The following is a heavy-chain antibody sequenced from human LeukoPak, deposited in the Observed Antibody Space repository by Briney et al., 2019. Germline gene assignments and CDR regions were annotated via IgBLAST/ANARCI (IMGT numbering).Heavy chain of an antibody. J-gene: IGHJ5*02. Sequence: ASVKVSCKTSGYSFTAYFIHWVRQATGQGLEWMGWMNPNSGNTGYAQKFQGRVTMTRNTSISTAYMELSSLRSEDTAVYYCARGRVAGTGWFDPWGQGTLVTVSS. CDR1: GYSFTAYF. V-gene: IGHV1-8*02. CDR3: ARGRVAGTGWFDP. D-gene: IGHD6-19*01. CDR2: MNPNSGNT.